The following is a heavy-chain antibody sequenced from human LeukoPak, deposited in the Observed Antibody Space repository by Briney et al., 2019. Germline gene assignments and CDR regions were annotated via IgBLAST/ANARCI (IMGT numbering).Heavy chain of an antibody. V-gene: IGHV3-7*01. CDR1: GFTFTKYW. Sequence: GGSLRLSCAASGFTFTKYWMHWVRQAPGKGLEWVANIKQDGSEKYYVDSVKGRFTISRDNAKNSLYLQMNSLRAEDTAVYYCARGSGYSYAFDYWGQGTLVTVSS. CDR2: IKQDGSEK. CDR3: ARGSGYSYAFDY. D-gene: IGHD5-18*01. J-gene: IGHJ4*02.